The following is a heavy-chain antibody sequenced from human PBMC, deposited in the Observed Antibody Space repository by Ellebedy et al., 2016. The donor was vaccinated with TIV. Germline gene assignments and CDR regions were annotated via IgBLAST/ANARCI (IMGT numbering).Heavy chain of an antibody. D-gene: IGHD2/OR15-2a*01. J-gene: IGHJ4*02. Sequence: HTGGSLRLSCAASGFTFSTYWMHWVRQAPGKGLVWVSCIKSDGTFTSYGDSVKGRFTISRDNAENTLSLQMNSLRVEDTAVYYCVRVLQGTFTLAIDQWGQGTLVTVSS. CDR1: GFTFSTYW. CDR2: IKSDGTFT. CDR3: VRVLQGTFTLAIDQ. V-gene: IGHV3-74*01.